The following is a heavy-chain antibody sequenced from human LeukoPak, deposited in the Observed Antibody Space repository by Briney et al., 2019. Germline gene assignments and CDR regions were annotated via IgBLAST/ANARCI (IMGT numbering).Heavy chain of an antibody. J-gene: IGHJ4*02. V-gene: IGHV5-51*01. D-gene: IGHD6-19*01. CDR2: IYPGESDA. Sequence: GESLKISCKGSGYTFNTYRIAWVRQMPGKGLDWRGMIYPGESDARYSPSFQGQVTISADKSISTAYLQWSSLKASDTAMYYCARSGGSGWDEGFDYWGQGTLVTVSS. CDR1: GYTFNTYR. CDR3: ARSGGSGWDEGFDY.